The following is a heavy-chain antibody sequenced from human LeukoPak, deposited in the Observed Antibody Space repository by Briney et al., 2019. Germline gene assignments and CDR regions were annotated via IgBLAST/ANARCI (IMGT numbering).Heavy chain of an antibody. CDR2: IDPNSAGTNT. V-gene: IGHV1-2*02. Sequence: ASVRVSCKGSGNTFSGSYVHWVRQAPDQGLEWMGWIDPNSAGTNTNYEQKFQDRVTFTRDASVSAAYMELSRLTTDDTAVYYCARQHWPDKFVDFWGQGTLVTVSS. J-gene: IGHJ4*02. CDR3: ARQHWPDKFVDF. CDR1: GNTFSGSY. D-gene: IGHD1-1*01.